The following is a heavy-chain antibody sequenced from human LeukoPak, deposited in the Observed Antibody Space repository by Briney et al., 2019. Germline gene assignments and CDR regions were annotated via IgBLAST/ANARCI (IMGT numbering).Heavy chain of an antibody. V-gene: IGHV1-2*02. CDR3: ARDDSSGYDFDY. D-gene: IGHD3-22*01. CDR2: INPNSGGT. J-gene: IGHJ4*02. Sequence: ASVKVSCEASGYTFTGYYMHWVRQAPGHGLEWMGWINPNSGGTNYAQKFQGRVTMTRDTSISTAYMELSRLRSDDTAVYYCARDDSSGYDFDYWGQGTLVTVSS. CDR1: GYTFTGYY.